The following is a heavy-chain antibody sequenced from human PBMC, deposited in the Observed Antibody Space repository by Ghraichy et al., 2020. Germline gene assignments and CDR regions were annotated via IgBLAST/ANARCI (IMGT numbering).Heavy chain of an antibody. D-gene: IGHD6-19*01. J-gene: IGHJ5*02. CDR3: ARSPPFSSGWFLYWFDP. Sequence: SETLSLTCTVSGGSISSYYWSWIRQPPGKGLEWIGYIYYSGSTNYNPSLKSRVTISVDTSKNQFSLKLSSVTAADTAVYYCARSPPFSSGWFLYWFDPWGQGTLVTVSS. V-gene: IGHV4-59*01. CDR2: IYYSGST. CDR1: GGSISSYY.